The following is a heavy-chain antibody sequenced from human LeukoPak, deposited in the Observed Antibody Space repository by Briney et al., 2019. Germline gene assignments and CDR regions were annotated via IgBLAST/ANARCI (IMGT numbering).Heavy chain of an antibody. CDR3: ARRGYSYGFKALDY. Sequence: SETLSLTCAVYGGSFSGYYWSWIRQPPGKGLEWIGEINHSGSTNYNPSLKSRVTISVDTSKNQFSLKLSSVTAADTAVYHCARRGYSYGFKALDYWGQGTLVTVSS. V-gene: IGHV4-34*01. CDR1: GGSFSGYY. CDR2: INHSGST. D-gene: IGHD5-18*01. J-gene: IGHJ4*02.